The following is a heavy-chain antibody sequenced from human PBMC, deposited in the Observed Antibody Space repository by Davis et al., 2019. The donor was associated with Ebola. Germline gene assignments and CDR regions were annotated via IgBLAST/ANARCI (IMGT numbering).Heavy chain of an antibody. CDR3: AKSGLSFGVVKYHYGMDV. CDR1: VITFSSYA. D-gene: IGHD3-3*01. V-gene: IGHV3-23*01. Sequence: GGSLRLSCTDPVITFSSYAMTWVRQAPGKGLEWVSAISGSGGSTYYADSVKGRFTISRDNSKKTLYLQMNSLRAEDTAVYYCAKSGLSFGVVKYHYGMDVWGKGTTVIVSS. CDR2: ISGSGGST. J-gene: IGHJ6*04.